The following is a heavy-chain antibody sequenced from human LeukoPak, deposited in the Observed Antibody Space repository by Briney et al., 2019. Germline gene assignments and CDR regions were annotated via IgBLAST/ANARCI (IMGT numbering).Heavy chain of an antibody. Sequence: GASVKVSCKASGGTFSNYAITWVRQAPGQGLEWMGGIIPIFNTANYARKLQGRVTITADESTSTVYMELSSLRSEDTAVYYCARGDDSSGYPLYYFDYWGQGTLVTVSS. CDR3: ARGDDSSGYPLYYFDY. V-gene: IGHV1-69*13. CDR2: IIPIFNTA. CDR1: GGTFSNYA. D-gene: IGHD3-22*01. J-gene: IGHJ4*02.